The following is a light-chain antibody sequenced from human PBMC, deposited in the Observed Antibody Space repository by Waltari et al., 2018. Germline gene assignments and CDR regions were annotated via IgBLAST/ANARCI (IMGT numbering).Light chain of an antibody. Sequence: QSALTQPASVSGSPGQSITISCTGTSSDIGAFNYFSWYQQHPGKAPKVLIYDVTNRPSGVSYRFSGSKSGNTASLTISGLQPEDEAYYHCASFISGSTSSVLFGGGTKLTVL. CDR2: DVT. V-gene: IGLV2-14*03. CDR1: SSDIGAFNY. J-gene: IGLJ3*02. CDR3: ASFISGSTSSVL.